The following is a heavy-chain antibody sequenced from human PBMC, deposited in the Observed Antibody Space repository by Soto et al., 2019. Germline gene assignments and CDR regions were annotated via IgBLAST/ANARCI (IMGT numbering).Heavy chain of an antibody. Sequence: GGSLRLSCAASGFTFSSYGMHGVRQAPGKGLEWVAVVWYDGSNKYYADSVKGRCTISRDSSKNTLYLQMTSLRVEDTAVYYCARDGFWSVCSCYPLPVFDYCGTGTLVNVFS. J-gene: IGHJ4*02. V-gene: IGHV3-33*01. CDR2: VWYDGSNK. D-gene: IGHD2-15*01. CDR1: GFTFSSYG. CDR3: ARDGFWSVCSCYPLPVFDY.